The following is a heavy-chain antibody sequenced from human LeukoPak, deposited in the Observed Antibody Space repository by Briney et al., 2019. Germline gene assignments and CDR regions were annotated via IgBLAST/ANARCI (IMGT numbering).Heavy chain of an antibody. J-gene: IGHJ5*02. CDR3: ARVIVSEEQWPGGWFDP. CDR1: GGSFSSGSYY. D-gene: IGHD6-19*01. Sequence: SETLSLTCTVSGGSFSSGSYYWSWIRQPPGKGLEWIGYIYYSGSTNYNPSLKSRVTISVDTSKNQFSLKLSSVTAADTAVYYCARVIVSEEQWPGGWFDPWGQGTLVTVSS. CDR2: IYYSGST. V-gene: IGHV4-61*01.